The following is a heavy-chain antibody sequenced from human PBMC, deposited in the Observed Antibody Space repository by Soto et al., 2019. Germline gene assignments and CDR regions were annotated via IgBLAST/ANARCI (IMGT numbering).Heavy chain of an antibody. CDR2: ISGPGGST. CDR1: GFTFSDYV. Sequence: PGGSLRLSCAASGFTFSDYVMGWVRQAPGKGLEWVSAISGPGGSTYYSDSVKGRFTISRDNSENTVYLQMNSVRAEDTALYHCAKSARGDGYKNAFDVWGHGTMVTVPS. V-gene: IGHV3-23*01. J-gene: IGHJ3*01. CDR3: AKSARGDGYKNAFDV. D-gene: IGHD5-12*01.